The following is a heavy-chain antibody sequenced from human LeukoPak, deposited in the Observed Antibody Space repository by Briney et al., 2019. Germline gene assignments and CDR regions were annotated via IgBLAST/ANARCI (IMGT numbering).Heavy chain of an antibody. Sequence: ASVNVSCKASGYTFTSYAMNWVRQAPGQGLEWMGWINTNTGNPTYAQGFTGRIVFSLDTSVSTAYLQISSLKAEDAAVYYCARGVRAFDYWGQGTLVTVSS. CDR3: ARGVRAFDY. V-gene: IGHV7-4-1*02. J-gene: IGHJ4*02. CDR2: INTNTGNP. D-gene: IGHD4-11*01. CDR1: GYTFTSYA.